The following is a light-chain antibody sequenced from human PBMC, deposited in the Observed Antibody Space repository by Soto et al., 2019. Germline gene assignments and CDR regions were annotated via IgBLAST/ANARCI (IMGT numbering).Light chain of an antibody. CDR3: SSYTSSSTLYV. V-gene: IGLV2-14*01. Sequence: QSVLTHPASVSGSPGQSLTITNTRTSSHVCGYNSVSWYQLHPYKSSKLIISDFCNRPSGVSNRFSGSKSGNTASLTISGLQAEDEADYYCSSYTSSSTLYVFGTGTKVTVL. J-gene: IGLJ1*01. CDR2: DFC. CDR1: SSHVCGYNS.